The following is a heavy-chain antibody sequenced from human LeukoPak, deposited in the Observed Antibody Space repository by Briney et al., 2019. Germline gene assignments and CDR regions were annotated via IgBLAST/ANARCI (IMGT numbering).Heavy chain of an antibody. V-gene: IGHV3-30*04. CDR3: ARAYLRLGELSALDY. CDR2: ISYDGSNK. D-gene: IGHD3-16*02. Sequence: PGGSLRLSCAASGFTFSSYAMHWVRQAPGKGLEWVAVISYDGSNKYYADSVKGRFTISRDKSKNTLYLQMNSLRAEDTAVYYCARAYLRLGELSALDYWGQGTLVTVSS. J-gene: IGHJ4*02. CDR1: GFTFSSYA.